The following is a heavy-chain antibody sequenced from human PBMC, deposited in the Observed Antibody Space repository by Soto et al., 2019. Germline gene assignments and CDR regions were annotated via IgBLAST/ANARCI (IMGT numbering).Heavy chain of an antibody. CDR1: GGTFSSYA. J-gene: IGHJ6*02. CDR3: EREEPGYCSSTSCFSSTRYHYYGMDV. V-gene: IGHV1-69*01. D-gene: IGHD2-2*01. Sequence: QVQLVQSGAEVKKPGSSVKVSCKASGGTFSSYAISWVRQAPGQGLEWMGGIIPVFGTANYAQKFQGRVPITADESTSTAYMELSSLRAEDKPVYYCEREEPGYCSSTSCFSSTRYHYYGMDVCGQGTTVTVSS. CDR2: IIPVFGTA.